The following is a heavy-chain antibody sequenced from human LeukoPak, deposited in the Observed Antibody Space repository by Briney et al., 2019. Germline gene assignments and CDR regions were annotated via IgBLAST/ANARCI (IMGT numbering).Heavy chain of an antibody. CDR3: ARLGPASSGWPESFDY. CDR2: IKRDGSEK. CDR1: GFTLRNYN. J-gene: IGHJ4*02. V-gene: IGHV3-7*03. Sequence: GGSLRLSCAASGFTLRNYNMDWVRQAPGKGLEWVANIKRDGSEKYYVDSVKGRFTISRDNAKNSLDLQMNSLRVEDTAVYYCARLGPASSGWPESFDYWGQGTLVTVSS. D-gene: IGHD6-19*01.